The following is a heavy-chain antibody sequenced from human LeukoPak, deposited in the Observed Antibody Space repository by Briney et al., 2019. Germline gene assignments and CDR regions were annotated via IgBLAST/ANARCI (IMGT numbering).Heavy chain of an antibody. D-gene: IGHD5-18*01. J-gene: IGHJ4*02. CDR3: ARESQGYSYGHSLDY. CDR2: INHSGST. V-gene: IGHV4-34*01. Sequence: PSETLSLTCAVYGGSFSGYYWSWIRQPPGKGLEWIGEINHSGSTNHNPSLKSRVTISVDTSKNQFSLKLSSVTAADTGIYYCARESQGYSYGHSLDYWGQGTLVTVSS. CDR1: GGSFSGYY.